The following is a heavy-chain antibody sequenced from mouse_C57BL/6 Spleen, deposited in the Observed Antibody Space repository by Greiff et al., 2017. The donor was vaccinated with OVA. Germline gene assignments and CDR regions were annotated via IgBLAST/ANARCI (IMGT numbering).Heavy chain of an antibody. CDR1: GYSFTDYN. CDR2: INPNYGTT. J-gene: IGHJ2*01. Sequence: EVQLQQSGPELVKPGASVKISCKASGYSFTDYNMNWVKQSNGQSLEWIGVINPNYGTTSYNQKFKGKATLTVDQSSSTAYMQLNSLTSEDSAVYYCYGSSYPLDYFDYWGQGTTLTVSS. D-gene: IGHD1-1*01. V-gene: IGHV1-39*01. CDR3: YGSSYPLDYFDY.